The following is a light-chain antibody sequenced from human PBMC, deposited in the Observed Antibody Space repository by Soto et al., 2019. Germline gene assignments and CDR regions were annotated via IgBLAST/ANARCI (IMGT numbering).Light chain of an antibody. CDR2: GAS. Sequence: EIVMTQSPANWSVSPGERATLSSRDSQSVSSNLAWYQQKPGQGPRLLIYGASTRATSIPARFSGSGSGTDYTLTISSLQPEDFATYHCQQAKSFPLTFGGGTKVESK. J-gene: IGKJ4*01. CDR1: QSVSSN. CDR3: QQAKSFPLT. V-gene: IGKV3-15*01.